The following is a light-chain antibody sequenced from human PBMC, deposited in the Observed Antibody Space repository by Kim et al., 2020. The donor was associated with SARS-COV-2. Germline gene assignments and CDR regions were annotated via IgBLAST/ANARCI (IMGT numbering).Light chain of an antibody. J-gene: IGLJ2*01. CDR1: SGYSNYK. CDR2: VGTGGIVG. CDR3: GADHGSGSNFVVV. Sequence: CTLSSGYSNYKVDWYQQGPGKGPRFVMRVGTGGIVGSKGDGIPDRFSVLGSGLNRYLTIKNIQEEDESDYHCGADHGSGSNFVVVFGGGTQLTVL. V-gene: IGLV9-49*01.